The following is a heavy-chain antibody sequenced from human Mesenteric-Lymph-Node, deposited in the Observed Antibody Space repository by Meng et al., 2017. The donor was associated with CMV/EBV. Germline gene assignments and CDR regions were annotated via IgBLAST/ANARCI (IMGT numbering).Heavy chain of an antibody. CDR3: ARSWGVGYGMDV. CDR1: GFTFSDYY. CDR2: ISSNGGTI. J-gene: IGHJ6*02. V-gene: IGHV3-11*04. D-gene: IGHD3-16*01. Sequence: GGSLRLSCAASGFTFSDYYMSWIRQAPGKGLEWVSYISSNGGTIHYADSVKGRFTISRDNAKNLLFLQLKSLRVEDTAVYYCARSWGVGYGMDVWGQGTTVTVSS.